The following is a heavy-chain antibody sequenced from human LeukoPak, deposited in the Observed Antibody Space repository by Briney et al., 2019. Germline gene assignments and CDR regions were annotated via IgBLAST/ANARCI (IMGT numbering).Heavy chain of an antibody. D-gene: IGHD1-26*01. CDR2: ISANGVRT. CDR3: AKDPLGGGSSLINWFDS. J-gene: IGHJ5*01. V-gene: IGHV3-23*01. CDR1: GFSFGSYG. Sequence: GGSLRLSCGAYGFSFGSYGMNWVRQAPGKGLEWVSLISANGVRTYYADSVKGRFTTSRENSKSTLSLQMNSLRAEDTALYYCAKDPLGGGSSLINWFDSWGQGVWVTVSS.